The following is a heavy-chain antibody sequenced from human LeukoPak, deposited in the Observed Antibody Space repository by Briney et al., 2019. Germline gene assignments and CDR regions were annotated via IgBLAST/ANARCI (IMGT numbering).Heavy chain of an antibody. CDR1: GGSISSNIYY. Sequence: SSETLSLTCTVSGGSISSNIYYWGWIRQPPGKGLEWIGSIYYSGSTNYNPSLKSRVTISVDTSKNQFSLKLSSVTAADTAVYYCARGFEDIVVVPAAAKYYYYYYYMDVWGKGTTVTVSS. J-gene: IGHJ6*03. CDR3: ARGFEDIVVVPAAAKYYYYYYYMDV. D-gene: IGHD2-2*01. V-gene: IGHV4-39*07. CDR2: IYYSGST.